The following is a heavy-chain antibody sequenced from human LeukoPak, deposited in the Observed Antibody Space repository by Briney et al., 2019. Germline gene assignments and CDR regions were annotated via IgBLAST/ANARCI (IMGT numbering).Heavy chain of an antibody. D-gene: IGHD1-26*01. V-gene: IGHV4-61*01. Sequence: SETLFLTCTVSGGSIGGNSYWSWIRQPPGKGPEWIGHISNSGSTYYSPSLSSRVTISLDTSKNQFSLKLRSVTAADTAVYYCARGGASSIPLDYWGRGTLVTVSP. CDR1: GGSIGGNSY. CDR2: ISNSGST. CDR3: ARGGASSIPLDY. J-gene: IGHJ4*02.